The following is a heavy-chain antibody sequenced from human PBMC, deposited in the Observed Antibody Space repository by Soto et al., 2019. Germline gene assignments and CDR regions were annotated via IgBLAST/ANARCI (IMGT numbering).Heavy chain of an antibody. CDR2: IDPSDSYT. CDR1: GYSFTSYW. CDR3: ARQSGYCSGGSCYLGYYYGMDV. D-gene: IGHD2-15*01. V-gene: IGHV5-10-1*01. Sequence: GESLKISCKGSGYSFTSYWISWVRQMPGKGLEWMGRIDPSDSYTNYSPSFQGHVTISADKSISTAYLQWSSLRASDTAMYYCARQSGYCSGGSCYLGYYYGMDVWGQGTTVTVS. J-gene: IGHJ6*02.